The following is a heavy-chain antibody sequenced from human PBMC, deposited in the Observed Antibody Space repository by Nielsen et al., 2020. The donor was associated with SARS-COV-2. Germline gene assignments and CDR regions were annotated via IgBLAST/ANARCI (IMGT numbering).Heavy chain of an antibody. D-gene: IGHD3-22*01. V-gene: IGHV3-9*01. CDR3: TGSGYFYYFDY. CDR2: ISWNSGSI. Sequence: GGSLRLSCAASGFTFDDYAMHWVRQAPGKGLEWVSGISWNSGSIGYADSVKGRFTISRDNAKNSLYLQMNSLRAEDTAVYYCTGSGYFYYFDYWGQGTLVTVSS. CDR1: GFTFDDYA. J-gene: IGHJ4*02.